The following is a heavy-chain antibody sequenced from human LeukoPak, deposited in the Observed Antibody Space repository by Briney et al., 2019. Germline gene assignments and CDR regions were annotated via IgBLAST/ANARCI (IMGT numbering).Heavy chain of an antibody. CDR3: AELGITMIGGV. CDR1: GFTFSSYE. V-gene: IGHV3-48*03. Sequence: GGSLRLSCAASGFTFSSYETNWVRQAPGKGLEWVSYISSSGSTIHYADSVKGRFTISRDNAKNSLYLQMNSLRADDTAVYYCAELGITMIGGVWGKGTTVTISS. J-gene: IGHJ6*04. CDR2: ISSSGSTI. D-gene: IGHD3-10*02.